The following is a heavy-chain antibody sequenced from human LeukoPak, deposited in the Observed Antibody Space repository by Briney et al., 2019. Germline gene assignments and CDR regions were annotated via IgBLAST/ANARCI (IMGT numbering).Heavy chain of an antibody. CDR2: IWYDGSNK. V-gene: IGHV3-33*06. J-gene: IGHJ4*02. Sequence: PGGSLRLSCAASGFTFSDYYMSWIRQAPGKGLEWVAVIWYDGSNKYYADSVKGRFTISRDNSKNTLYLQMNSLRAEDTAVYYCAKDLPPMKGLDYWGQGTLVTVSS. CDR3: AKDLPPMKGLDY. CDR1: GFTFSDYY.